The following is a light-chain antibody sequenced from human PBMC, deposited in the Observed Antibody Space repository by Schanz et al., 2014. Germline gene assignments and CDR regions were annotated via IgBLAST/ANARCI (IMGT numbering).Light chain of an antibody. CDR2: DAS. CDR3: QHYSLSPL. Sequence: EIVLTQSPGTLSLSPGERATLSCRASQSVSSYLAWYQQKPGQAPRLLIYDASKRATGIPARFSGRGSGTDFTLTISRLEPEDFAVYYCQHYSLSPLFGQGTKVDI. V-gene: IGKV3-20*01. J-gene: IGKJ1*01. CDR1: QSVSSY.